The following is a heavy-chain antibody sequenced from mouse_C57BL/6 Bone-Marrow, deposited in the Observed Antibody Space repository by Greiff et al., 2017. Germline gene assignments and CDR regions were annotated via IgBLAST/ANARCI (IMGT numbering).Heavy chain of an antibody. CDR3: VRRGRHYAMDY. CDR1: GFSFNTYA. V-gene: IGHV10-1*01. D-gene: IGHD2-12*01. Sequence: EVHLVESGGGLVQPKGSLKLSCAASGFSFNTYAMNWVRQAPGKGLEWVARIRSKSNNYATYYADSVKDRFTISRDDSESMLYLQMNNLKTEDTAMYYCVRRGRHYAMDYWGQGTSVTVSS. CDR2: IRSKSNNYAT. J-gene: IGHJ4*01.